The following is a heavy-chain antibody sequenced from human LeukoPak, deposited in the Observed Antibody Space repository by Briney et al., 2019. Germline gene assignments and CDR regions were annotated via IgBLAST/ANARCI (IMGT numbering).Heavy chain of an antibody. J-gene: IGHJ4*02. V-gene: IGHV3-7*04. Sequence: GGSLRLSCAASGVTFSSYWMSWVRQAPGQGLEWMANIKQDGSEKYYVDSVKGRFTISRDNAKNSLYLQMNSLRAEDTAVYYCARGSSSWYHSVNDYWGQGTLVTVSS. CDR3: ARGSSSWYHSVNDY. CDR1: GVTFSSYW. D-gene: IGHD6-13*01. CDR2: IKQDGSEK.